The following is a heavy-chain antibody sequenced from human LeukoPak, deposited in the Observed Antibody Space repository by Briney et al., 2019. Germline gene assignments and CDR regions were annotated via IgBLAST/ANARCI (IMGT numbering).Heavy chain of an antibody. Sequence: SETLSLTCTVSGGSFSNYYWSWIRQPPGKGLEWIGYIYYSGSTSYNPSLKSRVTISVDTSKKQFSLKLSSVTAADTAVYYCARGGNGFDPWGQGTLVTVSS. CDR3: ARGGNGFDP. CDR1: GGSFSNYY. D-gene: IGHD3-16*01. V-gene: IGHV4-59*01. J-gene: IGHJ5*02. CDR2: IYYSGST.